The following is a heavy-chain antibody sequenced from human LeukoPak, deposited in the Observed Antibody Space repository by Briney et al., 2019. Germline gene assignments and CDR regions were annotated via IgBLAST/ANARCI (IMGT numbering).Heavy chain of an antibody. V-gene: IGHV3-7*01. Sequence: PGGSLRLSCAASGFTFSSDWMSWVRQAPGKGLEWVANIKQDGSEKYYVDSVKGRFTISRDNAKNSLYLQMNSLRAEDTAVYYCARAYYDSSGYSPYWGQGTLVTVSS. J-gene: IGHJ4*02. CDR3: ARAYYDSSGYSPY. D-gene: IGHD3-22*01. CDR1: GFTFSSDW. CDR2: IKQDGSEK.